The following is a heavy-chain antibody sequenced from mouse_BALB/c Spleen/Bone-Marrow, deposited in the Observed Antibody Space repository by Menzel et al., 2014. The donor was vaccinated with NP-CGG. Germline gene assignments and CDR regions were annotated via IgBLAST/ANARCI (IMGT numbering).Heavy chain of an antibody. Sequence: EAQLAESGGGLVQPGGSLSLSCTTSGFTFTDYHVSWVRQPLGKALEWLVFIMNKANGYTTEYSASVKGRFTISSDNSQSILYLQMNTLRAEDSATYYCARDIRHLDSWGQAPPLTVPS. CDR3: ARDIRHLDS. CDR2: IMNKANGYTT. V-gene: IGHV7-3*02. CDR1: GFTFTDYH. J-gene: IGHJ2*01.